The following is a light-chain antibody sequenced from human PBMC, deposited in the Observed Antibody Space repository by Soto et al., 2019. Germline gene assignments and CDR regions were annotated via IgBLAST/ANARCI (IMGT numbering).Light chain of an antibody. Sequence: QSALTQPASVSGSPGQSITISCTGTSSDVGGYNYVSWYQQHPGKAPKLMIYEVSNRPSGVSNRFSGSKSGNTASLTISGLQAEDDADYYCSSYTSSRTLVFGGGTKLTVL. CDR3: SSYTSSRTLV. J-gene: IGLJ2*01. V-gene: IGLV2-14*01. CDR2: EVS. CDR1: SSDVGGYNY.